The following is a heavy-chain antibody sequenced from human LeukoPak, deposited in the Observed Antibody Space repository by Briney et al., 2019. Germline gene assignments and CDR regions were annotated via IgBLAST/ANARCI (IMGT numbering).Heavy chain of an antibody. Sequence: GASVKVSCKASGYTFTGYYMHWVRQAPGQGLEWMGWINPNSGGTNYAQKFQGRVTMTRDTSISTAYMELSRLRSDDTAVYYCAREGGYCSSTSCYRWFDPWGQGTLVTVSS. V-gene: IGHV1-2*02. J-gene: IGHJ5*02. CDR3: AREGGYCSSTSCYRWFDP. D-gene: IGHD2-2*01. CDR2: INPNSGGT. CDR1: GYTFTGYY.